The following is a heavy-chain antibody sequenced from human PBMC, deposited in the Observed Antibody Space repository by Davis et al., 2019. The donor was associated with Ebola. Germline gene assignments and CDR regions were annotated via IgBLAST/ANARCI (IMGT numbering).Heavy chain of an antibody. D-gene: IGHD2/OR15-2a*01. J-gene: IGHJ1*01. Sequence: ASVKVSCKASGYTFTGYYMHWVRQAPGQGLEWMGWINPNSGGTNYAHKFQGRVTMTRDTSINTAYMEVSSLTSDDTAMYYCARGFDPECRNTCQLYFQFWGQGTLVIVSS. CDR3: ARGFDPECRNTCQLYFQF. CDR1: GYTFTGYY. V-gene: IGHV1-2*02. CDR2: INPNSGGT.